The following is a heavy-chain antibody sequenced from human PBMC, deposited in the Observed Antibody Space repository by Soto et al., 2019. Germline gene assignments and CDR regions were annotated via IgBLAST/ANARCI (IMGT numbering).Heavy chain of an antibody. CDR3: SRAFFFQGRHPIPHYFLDS. V-gene: IGHV4-39*01. J-gene: IGHJ4*02. Sequence: QPPGKGLECIGSIYYSGSTYYNPSLKSRVTISVDTSNNQISLKLSSVTAADTAVYHCSRAFFFQGRHPIPHYFLDSPGQ. CDR2: IYYSGST. D-gene: IGHD3-10*01.